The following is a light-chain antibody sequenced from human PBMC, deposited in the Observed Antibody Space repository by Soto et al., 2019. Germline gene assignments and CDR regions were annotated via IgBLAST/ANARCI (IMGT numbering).Light chain of an antibody. CDR2: GTS. J-gene: IGKJ4*01. Sequence: ELVLTQSPGTLSLSPGERATLSCRASQSVSSSYLAWYQQKPGQAPRLLIYGTSSRATGIPDRFSGSGSGTDFTLTISRLEPEDFALYYCQQYSNWPLTFGGGTKVDIK. V-gene: IGKV3-20*01. CDR1: QSVSSSY. CDR3: QQYSNWPLT.